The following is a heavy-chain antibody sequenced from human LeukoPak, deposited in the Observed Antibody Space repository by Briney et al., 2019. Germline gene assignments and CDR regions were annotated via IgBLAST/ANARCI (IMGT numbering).Heavy chain of an antibody. J-gene: IGHJ5*01. CDR3: ARGPVALPNDRLSLFFDF. CDR2: VKHDGDT. Sequence: MASETLSLTCAVYGASFNTYYWTWIRQSPDKGLEWIGEVKHDGDTNVYPSLRSRVVMSVDASKNQFSLKMTSVTAADTAIYFCARGPVALPNDRLSLFFDFWGQGTLVTVSS. CDR1: GASFNTYY. D-gene: IGHD2-8*01. V-gene: IGHV4-34*01.